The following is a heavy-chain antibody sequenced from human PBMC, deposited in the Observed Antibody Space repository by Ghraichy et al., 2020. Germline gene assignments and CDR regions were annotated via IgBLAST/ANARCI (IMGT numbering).Heavy chain of an antibody. J-gene: IGHJ4*02. D-gene: IGHD3-10*01. CDR2: INHSGST. CDR1: GGSFSGYY. CDR3: ARGNYGSGSYPQADTKFDY. V-gene: IGHV4-34*01. Sequence: SQTLSLTCAVYGGSFSGYYWSWIRQPPGKGLEWIGEINHSGSTNYNPSLKSRVTISVDTSKNQFSLKLSSVTAADTAVYYCARGNYGSGSYPQADTKFDYWGQGTLVTVSS.